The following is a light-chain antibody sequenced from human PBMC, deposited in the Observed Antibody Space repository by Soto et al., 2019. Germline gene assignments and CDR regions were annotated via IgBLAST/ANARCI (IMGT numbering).Light chain of an antibody. CDR1: SSDVGGYNY. CDR2: EVS. Sequence: QSALTQPASVSGSPGQSITISCTGTSSDVGGYNYVSWYQQHPGKAPKLMIYEVSNRPSGVSNRFSGSKSGHTASLTVSGLQADDEAAYYCSSFAGANTWVFGGGTKLTVL. CDR3: SSFAGANTWV. V-gene: IGLV2-14*01. J-gene: IGLJ3*02.